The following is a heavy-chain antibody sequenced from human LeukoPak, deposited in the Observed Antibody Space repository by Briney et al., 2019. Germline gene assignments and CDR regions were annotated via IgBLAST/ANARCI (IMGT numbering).Heavy chain of an antibody. CDR1: GFTFSSYG. CDR3: AKGRYSGTKGNWFDP. D-gene: IGHD1-26*01. Sequence: GGSLRLSCAAPGFTFSSYGMHWVRQAPGKGLEWVAVISYDGSNKYYADSVKGRFTISRDNSKNTLYLQMNSLRAEDTAVYYCAKGRYSGTKGNWFDPWGQGTLVTVSS. CDR2: ISYDGSNK. J-gene: IGHJ5*02. V-gene: IGHV3-30*18.